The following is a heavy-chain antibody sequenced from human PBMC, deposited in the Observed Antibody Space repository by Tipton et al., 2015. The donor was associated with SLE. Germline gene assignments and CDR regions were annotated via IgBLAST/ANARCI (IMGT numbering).Heavy chain of an antibody. J-gene: IGHJ1*01. V-gene: IGHV3-66*01. Sequence: GSLRLSCVASGFTVSSNYMNWVRQVPGKGLEWVSVIWRGGSIYYADSVKGRFTISRDNSRDTVYLQMGRLRTEDMAVYYCARDENPMITFGGVVAGVIHSWGQGTLVTVSS. CDR3: ARDENPMITFGGVVAGVIHS. D-gene: IGHD3-16*02. CDR1: GFTVSSNY. CDR2: IWRGGSI.